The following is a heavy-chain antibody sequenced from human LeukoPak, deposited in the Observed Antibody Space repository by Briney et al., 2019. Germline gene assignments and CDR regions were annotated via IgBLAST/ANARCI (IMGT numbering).Heavy chain of an antibody. V-gene: IGHV3-74*01. CDR1: GFTFSSYW. CDR2: INSDGSST. CDR3: SSGNSHAFDI. J-gene: IGHJ3*02. D-gene: IGHD4-23*01. Sequence: GGSLRLSCAASGFTFSSYWMHWVRQAPGKGLVWVSRINSDGSSTSYADSVKGRFTISRDNAKNTLYLQLNNLRAEDTAVYYCSSGNSHAFDIWGQGTMVTVSS.